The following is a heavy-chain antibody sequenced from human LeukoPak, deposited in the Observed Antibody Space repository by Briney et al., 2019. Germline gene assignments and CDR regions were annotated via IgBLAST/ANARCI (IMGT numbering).Heavy chain of an antibody. Sequence: ASVKVSCKASGYTFTSYGISWVRQAHGQGLEWMGWISAYNGNTNYAQKLQGRVTMTTDTSTSTAYMELRSLRSDDTAVYYCARDYYDILTGYYYYYYYYMDVWGKGATVTTSS. CDR1: GYTFTSYG. J-gene: IGHJ6*03. D-gene: IGHD3-9*01. CDR2: ISAYNGNT. CDR3: ARDYYDILTGYYYYYYYYMDV. V-gene: IGHV1-18*01.